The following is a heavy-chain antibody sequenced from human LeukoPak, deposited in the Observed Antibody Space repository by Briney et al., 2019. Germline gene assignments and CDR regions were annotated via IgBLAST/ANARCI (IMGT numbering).Heavy chain of an antibody. J-gene: IGHJ6*02. D-gene: IGHD6-13*01. CDR3: ARSISSSWPNYYYYGMDV. V-gene: IGHV4-4*07. Sequence: SETLSLTCTVSGGSISSYYWSWIRQPAGKGLEWIGRIYTSGSTNYNPSLKSRVTMSVDTSKNQFSLKLSSVTAADTAVYYCARSISSSWPNYYYYGMDVWGQGTTVTVSS. CDR1: GGSISSYY. CDR2: IYTSGST.